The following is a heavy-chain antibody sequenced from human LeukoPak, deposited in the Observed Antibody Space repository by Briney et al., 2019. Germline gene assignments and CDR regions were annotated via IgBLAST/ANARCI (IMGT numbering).Heavy chain of an antibody. CDR1: GFTFSDYY. J-gene: IGHJ4*02. V-gene: IGHV3-11*04. D-gene: IGHD3-9*01. Sequence: PGGSLRLSCAASGFTFSDYYMSWIRQVPGKGLEWVSYIGRSGTTIHYADSVKGRFTISWDNATKSLYLQMNSLRAEDTAVYYCARSGKIYFDWLLDYWGQGTLVTVSS. CDR2: IGRSGTTI. CDR3: ARSGKIYFDWLLDY.